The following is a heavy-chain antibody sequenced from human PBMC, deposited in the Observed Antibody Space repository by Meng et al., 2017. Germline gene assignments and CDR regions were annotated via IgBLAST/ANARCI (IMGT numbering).Heavy chain of an antibody. D-gene: IGHD1-26*01. CDR2: IYHSGSN. Sequence: GSLRLSCAVSGGSISSSNWWSWVRQPPGKGLEWIREIYHSGSNNYNPSLKSRVTMSVDTSKNQFSLKLSYVTGTDTDVYYCARGRGSYNRAAHFDYWGQGTLVTVSS. J-gene: IGHJ4*02. CDR1: GGSISSSNW. CDR3: ARGRGSYNRAAHFDY. V-gene: IGHV4-4*02.